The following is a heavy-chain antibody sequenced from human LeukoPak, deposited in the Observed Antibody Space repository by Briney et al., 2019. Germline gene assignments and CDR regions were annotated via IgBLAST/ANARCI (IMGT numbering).Heavy chain of an antibody. Sequence: GGSLRLSCAASGFTVSSNYMSWVRHAPGKGLEWVSVIYSGGSTYYADSVKGRFTISRDNSKNTLYLQMNSLRAEDTAVYYCARDRRLWLRYGMDVWGQGTTVTVSS. CDR1: GFTVSSNY. V-gene: IGHV3-66*01. J-gene: IGHJ6*02. CDR2: IYSGGST. CDR3: ARDRRLWLRYGMDV. D-gene: IGHD5-18*01.